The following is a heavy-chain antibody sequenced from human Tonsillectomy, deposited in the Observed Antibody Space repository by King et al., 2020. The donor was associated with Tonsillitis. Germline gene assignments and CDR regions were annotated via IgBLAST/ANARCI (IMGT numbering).Heavy chain of an antibody. CDR2: ISSNGGST. CDR1: GFTFSSYA. D-gene: IGHD3-10*01. Sequence: VQLVESGGGLVQPGGPLRLSCSASGFTFSSYAMHWVRQAPGKGLEYVSAISSNGGSTYYADSVKGRFTISRDNSKNTLYLQMSSLRAEDTAVYYCVKGGYGSGSYYNSFDYWGQGTLVTVSS. V-gene: IGHV3-64D*06. J-gene: IGHJ4*02. CDR3: VKGGYGSGSYYNSFDY.